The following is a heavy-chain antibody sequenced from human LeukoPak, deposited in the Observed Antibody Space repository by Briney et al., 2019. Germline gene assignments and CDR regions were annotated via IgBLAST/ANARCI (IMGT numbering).Heavy chain of an antibody. CDR3: TLTTFGVVYYFDY. J-gene: IGHJ4*02. CDR2: ISHDGINQ. D-gene: IGHD1/OR15-1a*01. Sequence: PGGSLRLSCATSGFTFSSYAMHWLRQAPTKGLQWLALISHDGINQYYADSVKGRFIISRDNSKNTLYLQLNSLRLEDTAVYYCTLTTFGVVYYFDYWGQGTLVTVSS. V-gene: IGHV3-30*04. CDR1: GFTFSSYA.